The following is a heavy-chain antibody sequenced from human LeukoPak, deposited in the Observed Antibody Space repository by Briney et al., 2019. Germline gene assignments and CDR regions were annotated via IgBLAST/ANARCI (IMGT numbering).Heavy chain of an antibody. CDR3: ARRYSSSSGGEYYFDY. CDR2: IIPIFGTA. CDR1: GYTFTKYG. V-gene: IGHV1-69*05. D-gene: IGHD6-6*01. Sequence: SVKVSCKASGYTFTKYGISWVRQAPGQGLEWMGGIIPIFGTANYAQKFQGRVTITTDESTSTAYMELSSLRSEDTAVYYCARRYSSSSGGEYYFDYWGQGTLVTVSS. J-gene: IGHJ4*02.